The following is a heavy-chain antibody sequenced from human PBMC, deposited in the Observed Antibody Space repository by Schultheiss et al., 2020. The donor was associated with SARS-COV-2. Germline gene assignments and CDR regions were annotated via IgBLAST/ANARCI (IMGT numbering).Heavy chain of an antibody. CDR2: INAGNGNT. D-gene: IGHD1-14*01. J-gene: IGHJ6*02. CDR1: GGTFSSYA. Sequence: ASVKVSCKASGGTFSSYAISWVRQAPGQGLEWMGWINAGNGNTKYSQKFRGRVTITRDTSASTAYMELSSLRSEDTAVYYCATRSVSAYYYGMDVWGQGTTVTVSS. CDR3: ATRSVSAYYYGMDV. V-gene: IGHV1-3*01.